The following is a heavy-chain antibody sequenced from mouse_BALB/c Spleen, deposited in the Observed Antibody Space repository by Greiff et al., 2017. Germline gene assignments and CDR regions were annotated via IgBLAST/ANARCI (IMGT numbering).Heavy chain of an antibody. CDR3: ARSAMGFWFAY. D-gene: IGHD1-1*02. CDR1: GYTFTNYW. V-gene: IGHV1-63*02. J-gene: IGHJ3*01. CDR2: IYPGGGYT. Sequence: VQLQQSGAELVRPGTSVKISCKASGYTFTNYWLGWVKQRPGHGLEWIGDIYPGGGYTNYNEKFKGKATLTADTSSSTAYMQLSSLTSEDSAVYFCARSAMGFWFAYWGQGTLVTVSA.